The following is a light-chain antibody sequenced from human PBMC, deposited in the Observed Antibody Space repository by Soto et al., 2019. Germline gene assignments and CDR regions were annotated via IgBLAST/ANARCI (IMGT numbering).Light chain of an antibody. V-gene: IGKV3-20*01. CDR3: QQYGSSSTWT. J-gene: IGKJ1*01. CDR1: QSVSSAY. Sequence: DIVLTQSPGTLSLSPGERATLSCRASQSVSSAYLAWYQHKPGQPPTLLIYAASSRVTVIPDRFSGSGSGTEVTLTISRLEPEDFAVDYCQQYGSSSTWTFGPGTKVEIK. CDR2: AAS.